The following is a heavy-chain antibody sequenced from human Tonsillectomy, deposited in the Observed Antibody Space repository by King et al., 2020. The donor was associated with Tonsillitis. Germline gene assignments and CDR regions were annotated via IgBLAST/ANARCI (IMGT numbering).Heavy chain of an antibody. D-gene: IGHD3-10*01. V-gene: IGHV1-18*01. CDR3: ARHAWFGELFLHFDY. CDR1: GYTFTSYG. J-gene: IGHJ4*02. Sequence: VQLVQSGAEVKKPGASVKVSCKTSGYTFTSYGIGWVRQAPGQGLEWMGWIMVYNGNTNYAQKFQGRVTMTTDTSTSTAYMELRSLRSDDTAMYYCARHAWFGELFLHFDYWGQGTLVTVSS. CDR2: IMVYNGNT.